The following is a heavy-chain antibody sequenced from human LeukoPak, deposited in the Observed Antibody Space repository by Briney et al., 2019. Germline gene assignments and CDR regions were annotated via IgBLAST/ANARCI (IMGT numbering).Heavy chain of an antibody. Sequence: GASVTVSFKSSVYTFTDYYIHWVRQAPGQGREGMGWINPKSGGTNYAQKFQGRVTMTRDTSIGTAYMEVSRLRSDDTAAYYCARNGEYDFWSGYRTPGPVDYWGQGTLVTVSS. CDR2: INPKSGGT. CDR3: ARNGEYDFWSGYRTPGPVDY. J-gene: IGHJ4*02. D-gene: IGHD3-3*01. V-gene: IGHV1-2*02. CDR1: VYTFTDYY.